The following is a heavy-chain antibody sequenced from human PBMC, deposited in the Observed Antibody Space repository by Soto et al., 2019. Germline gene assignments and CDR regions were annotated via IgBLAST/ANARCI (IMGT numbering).Heavy chain of an antibody. Sequence: GGSLRLSCAASGFIFSNYAMHWVRQAPGKGLEWVAVISYDGTNKYYADSVKGRFTISRDNSKNTLYLQMNSLRAEDTAVYYCARRGPMVYDPYYYYYGMDVWGQGTTVTVSS. D-gene: IGHD2-8*01. J-gene: IGHJ6*02. CDR2: ISYDGTNK. V-gene: IGHV3-30-3*01. CDR3: ARRGPMVYDPYYYYYGMDV. CDR1: GFIFSNYA.